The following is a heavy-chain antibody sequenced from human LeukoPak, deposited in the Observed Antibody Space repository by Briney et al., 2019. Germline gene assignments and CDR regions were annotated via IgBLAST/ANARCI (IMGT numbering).Heavy chain of an antibody. J-gene: IGHJ5*02. D-gene: IGHD6-13*01. Sequence: PSETLSLTCAVSGGSFSGYYWSWIRQPPGKGLEWIGEINHSGSTNYNPSLKSRVTISVDTSKNQFSLKLSSVTAADTAVYYCARVLSYSSSWYRRTDYNWFDPWGQGTLVTVSS. CDR2: INHSGST. V-gene: IGHV4-34*01. CDR3: ARVLSYSSSWYRRTDYNWFDP. CDR1: GGSFSGYY.